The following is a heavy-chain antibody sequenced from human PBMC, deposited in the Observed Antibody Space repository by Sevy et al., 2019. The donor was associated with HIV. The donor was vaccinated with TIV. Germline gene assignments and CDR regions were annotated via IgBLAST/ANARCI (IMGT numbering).Heavy chain of an antibody. Sequence: SETLSLTCTVSGGSISSSTYYWGWIRQPPGKGLEWIGNIYYSGSTYYNPSLRSRVTISVDTSKNQFSLKLSSVTAADTAVYYCARHRRDGYNSFDYWGQGTLVTVSS. D-gene: IGHD5-12*01. CDR3: ARHRRDGYNSFDY. J-gene: IGHJ4*02. V-gene: IGHV4-39*07. CDR1: GGSISSSTYY. CDR2: IYYSGST.